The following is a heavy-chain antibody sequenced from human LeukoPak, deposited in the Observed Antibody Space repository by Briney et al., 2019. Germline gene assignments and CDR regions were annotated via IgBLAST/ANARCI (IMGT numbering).Heavy chain of an antibody. V-gene: IGHV1-69*06. CDR3: ARGLEYCTNGVCLKYYFDY. D-gene: IGHD2-8*01. Sequence: ASVKVSCKASGGTFSSYAISWVRQAPGQGLEWMGGIIPIFGTANYAQKFQGRVTITADKSTSTAYMELSSLRSEDTAVYYCARGLEYCTNGVCLKYYFDYWGQGTLVTVSS. J-gene: IGHJ4*02. CDR1: GGTFSSYA. CDR2: IIPIFGTA.